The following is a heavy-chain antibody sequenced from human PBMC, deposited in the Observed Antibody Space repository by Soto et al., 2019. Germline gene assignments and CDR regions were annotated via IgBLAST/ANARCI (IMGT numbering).Heavy chain of an antibody. V-gene: IGHV3-23*01. CDR3: AKDPPSPWTANWVDP. CDR1: GFNFNTFA. CDR2: ISSSGGSR. J-gene: IGHJ5*02. D-gene: IGHD1-1*01. Sequence: WGSLRLSCAASGFNFNTFAISFIRHAPCKGLEWVSHISSSGGSRDYADSVRGRFTISRDNSKNVLFLQMNSLRADDAATYYCAKDPPSPWTANWVDPWGKGTLVTVSS.